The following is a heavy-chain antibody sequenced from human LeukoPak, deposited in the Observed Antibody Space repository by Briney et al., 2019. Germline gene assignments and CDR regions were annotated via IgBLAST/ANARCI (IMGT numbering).Heavy chain of an antibody. CDR1: GYTFTTYA. CDR2: INAGNGNT. J-gene: IGHJ4*02. D-gene: IGHD5-18*01. CDR3: ARDKTRGMQLWNEFDS. V-gene: IGHV1-3*01. Sequence: HRASVKVSCKASGYTFTTYAMHWVRQAPGERLEWMAWINAGNGNTMYSRKFQGRVTITRDTSASTVYMELSSLTSEDTGVYYCARDKTRGMQLWNEFDSWGQGTLVTVSS.